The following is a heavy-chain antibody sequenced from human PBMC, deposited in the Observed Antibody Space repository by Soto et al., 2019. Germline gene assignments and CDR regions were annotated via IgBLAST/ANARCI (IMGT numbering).Heavy chain of an antibody. D-gene: IGHD1-26*01. CDR3: ARGSGGSYFWDFDC. CDR2: ISAYNGNT. J-gene: IGHJ4*02. Sequence: ASVKVSCKASGYTFTSYGISWVRQAPLQGLEWMVCISAYNGNTNYAQKLQGRVTMTTDTSKSTAYMELRSLRSDDTAVYYCARGSGGSYFWDFDCWGKGTMVTVSS. V-gene: IGHV1-18*04. CDR1: GYTFTSYG.